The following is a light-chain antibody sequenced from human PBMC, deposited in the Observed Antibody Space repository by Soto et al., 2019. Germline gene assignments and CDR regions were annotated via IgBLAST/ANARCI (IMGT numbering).Light chain of an antibody. Sequence: SSSCYSASTGDRVTITCRASQGISSYLAWYQQKPGKAPKLLIYAASTLQSGVPSRFSGSGSGTDFTLTISCLQSEDFATYYCQQYYSYPQAFGQGTRLEIK. CDR2: AAS. J-gene: IGKJ5*01. CDR3: QQYYSYPQA. CDR1: QGISSY. V-gene: IGKV1-8*01.